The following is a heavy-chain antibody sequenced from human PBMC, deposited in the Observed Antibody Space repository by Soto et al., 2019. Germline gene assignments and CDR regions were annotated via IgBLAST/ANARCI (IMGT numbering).Heavy chain of an antibody. CDR2: ISDSGGTS. J-gene: IGHJ4*02. V-gene: IGHV3-23*04. D-gene: IGHD1-26*01. Sequence: EVQLVDSGGGLVQPGGSLRLSCAASGFIFSNYVMSWVLQAPGKGLEWVSSISDSGGTSYYADSVKGRFTISRDNSKNTLYLQMNSLRAEYTAIYYCAKRPRALLTFDYCGQGTLVTVSS. CDR1: GFIFSNYV. CDR3: AKRPRALLTFDY.